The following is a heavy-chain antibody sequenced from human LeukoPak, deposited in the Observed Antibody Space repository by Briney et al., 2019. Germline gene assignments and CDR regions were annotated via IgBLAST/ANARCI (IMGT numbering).Heavy chain of an antibody. CDR1: GGTFSSYA. CDR2: IIPILGIA. J-gene: IGHJ6*03. Sequence: ASVKVSCKASGGTFSSYAISWVRQAPGQGLEWMGRIIPILGIANYAQKFQGRVTITADKSTSTAYMGLSSLRSEDTAVYYCARVEEWGYMDVWGKGTTVTVSS. CDR3: ARVEEWGYMDV. D-gene: IGHD2-8*01. V-gene: IGHV1-69*04.